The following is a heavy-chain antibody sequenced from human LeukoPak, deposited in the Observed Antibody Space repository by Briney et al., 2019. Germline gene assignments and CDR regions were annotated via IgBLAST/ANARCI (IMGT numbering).Heavy chain of an antibody. CDR3: ARVGGDCSSTSCYPYYMDV. V-gene: IGHV3-7*03. CDR1: GFTFSNYW. CDR2: IKEDGSDK. Sequence: GGSLRLSCAASGFTFSNYWMNWVRQAPGKGLEWVANIKEDGSDKYYVDSVKGRFTISKDNSKSTLYLQMNSLRAEDTAVYYCARVGGDCSSTSCYPYYMDVWGKGTTVTVSS. J-gene: IGHJ6*03. D-gene: IGHD2-2*01.